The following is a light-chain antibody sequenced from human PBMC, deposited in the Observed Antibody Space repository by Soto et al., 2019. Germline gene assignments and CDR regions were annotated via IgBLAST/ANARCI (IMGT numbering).Light chain of an antibody. CDR1: SGHSSYI. Sequence: QLVLTQSSSASASLGSSVKLTCTLSSGHSSYIIAWHQQQPGKAPRYLMKLEGSGSYNKGSGVPDGFSGSSSGADRYLTISNLQSEDEADYYCETWDSNSVVFGGGTKLTVL. J-gene: IGLJ2*01. V-gene: IGLV4-60*03. CDR3: ETWDSNSVV. CDR2: LEGSGSY.